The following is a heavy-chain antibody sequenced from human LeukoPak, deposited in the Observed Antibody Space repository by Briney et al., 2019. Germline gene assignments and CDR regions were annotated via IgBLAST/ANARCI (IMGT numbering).Heavy chain of an antibody. Sequence: SVKVSCKASGGTFSSYAISWVRQAPEQGLEWMGGIIPIFGTANYAQKFQGRVTITADESTSTAYMELSSLRSEDTAVYYCASTTVVTSAFDIWGQGTMVTVSS. CDR3: ASTTVVTSAFDI. CDR1: GGTFSSYA. J-gene: IGHJ3*02. V-gene: IGHV1-69*13. D-gene: IGHD4-23*01. CDR2: IIPIFGTA.